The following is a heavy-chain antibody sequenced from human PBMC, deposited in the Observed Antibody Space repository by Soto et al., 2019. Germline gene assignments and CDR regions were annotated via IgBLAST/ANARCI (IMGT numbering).Heavy chain of an antibody. CDR3: ARERSGASYGFDD. V-gene: IGHV4-31*03. CDR2: IYRSGTN. J-gene: IGHJ4*02. D-gene: IGHD1-26*01. CDR1: GGSISSGGYY. Sequence: QVQLQESGPGLVKPSQTLSLTCTVSGGSISSGGYYWSWIRQYPGKGLEWIGYIYRSGTNYYNPSLTSRVTMSVDTSKNQFSLKLSSVTVADTAIYYCARERSGASYGFDDWGQGTLVTVSS.